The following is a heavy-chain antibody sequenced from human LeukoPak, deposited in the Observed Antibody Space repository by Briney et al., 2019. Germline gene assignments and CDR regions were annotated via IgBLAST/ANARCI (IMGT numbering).Heavy chain of an antibody. CDR2: ISWNSGSI. D-gene: IGHD2-8*01. Sequence: PGRSLRLSCAASGFTFDDYAMHWVRQAPGKGLEWVSGISWNSGSIGYADSVKGRFTISRDNAKNSLYLQMNSLRAEDMALYYCAEEYCTNGVCYRNWFDPWGQGTLVTVSS. CDR3: AEEYCTNGVCYRNWFDP. CDR1: GFTFDDYA. V-gene: IGHV3-9*03. J-gene: IGHJ5*02.